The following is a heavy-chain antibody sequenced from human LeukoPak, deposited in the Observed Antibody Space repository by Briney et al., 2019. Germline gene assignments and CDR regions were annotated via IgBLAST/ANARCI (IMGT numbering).Heavy chain of an antibody. CDR1: GGSIRSYY. Sequence: SETLSLTCTVSGGSIRSYYWSWIRQPPGKGLEWIGYVYYSESANYNLSLKSRITISVDTSKNHFSLNLNSVTAADTAVYYCARVGGYPLSAFDIWGQGTMVTVSS. D-gene: IGHD3-22*01. CDR2: VYYSESA. CDR3: ARVGGYPLSAFDI. V-gene: IGHV4-59*08. J-gene: IGHJ3*02.